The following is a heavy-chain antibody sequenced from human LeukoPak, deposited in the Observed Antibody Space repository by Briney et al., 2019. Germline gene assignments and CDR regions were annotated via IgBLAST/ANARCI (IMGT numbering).Heavy chain of an antibody. CDR2: INWNGDSK. J-gene: IGHJ4*02. CDR3: ARDPHLIGRGGGL. D-gene: IGHD3-10*01. CDR1: GFTFDDYG. Sequence: PGGSLRLSCAASGFTFDDYGMRWVRQAPGKGLEWVSGINWNGDSKGFEGSGKVRITISRDNAKNSLYLQRNSPRAEDTSLSYCARDPHLIGRGGGLWGQGTLVTVSS. V-gene: IGHV3-20*04.